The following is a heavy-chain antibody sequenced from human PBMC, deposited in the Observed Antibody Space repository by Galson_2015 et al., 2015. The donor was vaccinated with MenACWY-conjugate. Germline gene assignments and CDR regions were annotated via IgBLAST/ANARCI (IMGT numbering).Heavy chain of an antibody. CDR2: ISDSGRLT. CDR3: AKDLVKNYEMMTGYYSD. J-gene: IGHJ4*02. D-gene: IGHD3-9*01. CDR1: GFTFGSYA. Sequence: SLRLSCAASGFTFGSYAMTWVRRAPGKGLEWVSTISDSGRLTYYADSVKGRFTISRDNSKNTVFLQMNSLRAEDTAAYYCAKDLVKNYEMMTGYYSDWGQGILLTVSS. V-gene: IGHV3-23*01.